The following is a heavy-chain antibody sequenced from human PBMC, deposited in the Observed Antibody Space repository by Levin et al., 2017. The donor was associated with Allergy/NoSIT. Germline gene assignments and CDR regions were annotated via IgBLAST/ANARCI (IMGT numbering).Heavy chain of an antibody. CDR3: TKCPIAAAGTLDY. V-gene: IGHV3-48*01. D-gene: IGHD6-13*01. CDR1: GFSFSDHS. Sequence: GGSLRLSCAASGFSFSDHSMNWVRQAPGKGLEWVSYISSSSNNIWYAESVKGRFTISRDNAKNSLYLQMNSLRAEDTAVYYCTKCPIAAAGTLDYWGQGTLVTVSS. CDR2: ISSSSNNI. J-gene: IGHJ4*02.